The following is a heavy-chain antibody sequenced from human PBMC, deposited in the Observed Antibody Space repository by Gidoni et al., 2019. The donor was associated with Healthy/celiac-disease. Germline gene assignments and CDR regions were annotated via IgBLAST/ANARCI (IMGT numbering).Heavy chain of an antibody. D-gene: IGHD2-2*01. CDR2: ISAYNGNT. CDR3: ARDSREYQLPPPGFIH. CDR1: GYTFTSYG. V-gene: IGHV1-18*01. Sequence: QVQLVQSVADVKKPGASVKVSCTASGYTFTSYGISWVRQAPGQGLEWMGWISAYNGNTNYAQKLQGRVTMTTDTSTSTAYMELRSLRSDDTAVYYCARDSREYQLPPPGFIHWGQGTLVTVSS. J-gene: IGHJ4*02.